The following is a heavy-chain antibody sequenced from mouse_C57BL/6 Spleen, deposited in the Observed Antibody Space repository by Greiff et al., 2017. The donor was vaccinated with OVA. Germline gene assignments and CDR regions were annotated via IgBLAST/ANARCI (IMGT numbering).Heavy chain of an antibody. CDR1: GYSITSCYY. CDR2: ISYDGSN. D-gene: IGHD3-3*01. V-gene: IGHV3-6*01. J-gene: IGHJ2*01. Sequence: EVQVVESGPGLVKPSQSLSLTCSVTGYSITSCYYWNWIRQFPGNKLEWMGYISYDGSNNYNPSLKNRISITRDTSKNQFFLKLNSVTTEDTATYYCAREGWEGYFDYWGQGTTLTVSS. CDR3: AREGWEGYFDY.